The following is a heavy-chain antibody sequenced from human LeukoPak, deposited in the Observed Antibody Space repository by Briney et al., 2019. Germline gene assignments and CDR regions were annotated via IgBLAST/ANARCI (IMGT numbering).Heavy chain of an antibody. D-gene: IGHD6-19*01. CDR1: GGTFSSYA. J-gene: IGHJ4*02. CDR3: ARVGSSGWSDY. V-gene: IGHV1-69*05. Sequence: ASVKVSCKXSGGTFSSYAISWVRQAPRQGLEWMGGIIPIFGTANYAQKFQGRVTITTDESTSTAYMELSSLRSEDTAVYYCARVGSSGWSDYWGQGTLVTVSS. CDR2: IIPIFGTA.